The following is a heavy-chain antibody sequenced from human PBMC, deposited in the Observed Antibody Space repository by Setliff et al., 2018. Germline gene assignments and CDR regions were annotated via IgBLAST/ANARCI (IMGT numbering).Heavy chain of an antibody. D-gene: IGHD3-22*01. CDR3: ARDVFPYHYEGAFDI. CDR1: GYTFTSHY. V-gene: IGHV1-46*01. Sequence: ASVKVSCKASGYTFTSHYMHWVRQAPGLGLEWMGTINPSSGRTSYAQKFQGRVTMTRDTSTSTVYMDMSSLGSEDAAVYYCARDVFPYHYEGAFDIWGQGTMVTVSS. J-gene: IGHJ3*02. CDR2: INPSSGRT.